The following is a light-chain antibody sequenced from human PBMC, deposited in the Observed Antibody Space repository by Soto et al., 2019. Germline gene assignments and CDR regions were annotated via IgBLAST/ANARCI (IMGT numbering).Light chain of an antibody. CDR1: ESVNNY. V-gene: IGKV3-11*01. J-gene: IGKJ1*01. CDR3: QKYNSAPWT. Sequence: EVVLTQSPATLSLSPGERATLSCRASESVNNYLAWYQQKPGQAPRLLIYDASNRATGIPARFSGSGSGTDFTLTISSLEPEDFATYYCQKYNSAPWTFGQGTKVEIK. CDR2: DAS.